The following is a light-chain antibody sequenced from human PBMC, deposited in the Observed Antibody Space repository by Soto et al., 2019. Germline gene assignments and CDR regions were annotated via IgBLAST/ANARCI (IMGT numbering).Light chain of an antibody. J-gene: IGKJ1*01. V-gene: IGKV3-20*01. CDR2: GAS. CDR3: QQYAKAPLT. Sequence: EIVLTQSPATLSLSPGERATLSCRAGQSISGTFLNWYQQKPGQAPRLLIYGASSRATGVPDRFSASGSGTDFTLTISRLEPEDFAVYYCQQYAKAPLTFGQGTKVDIK. CDR1: QSISGTF.